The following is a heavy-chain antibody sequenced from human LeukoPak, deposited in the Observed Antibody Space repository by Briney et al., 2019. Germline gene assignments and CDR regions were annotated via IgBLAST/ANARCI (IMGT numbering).Heavy chain of an antibody. D-gene: IGHD1-26*01. CDR3: ARVHTAGGYSGIDY. J-gene: IGHJ4*02. V-gene: IGHV3-20*01. Sequence: RPGGSLRLSCVASGFIFNNYGMTWVRQAPGKGLEWVSGNNWNGGSTGYADSVKGRFAISRDNAKHCLYLHMNSLRAEDTALYHCARVHTAGGYSGIDYWGQGTVVTVSS. CDR2: NNWNGGST. CDR1: GFIFNNYG.